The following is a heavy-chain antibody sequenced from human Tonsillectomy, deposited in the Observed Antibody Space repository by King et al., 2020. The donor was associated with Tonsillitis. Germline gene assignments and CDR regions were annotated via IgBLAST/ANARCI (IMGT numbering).Heavy chain of an antibody. V-gene: IGHV1-2*02. CDR1: GYTFTDYF. Sequence: QLVQSGAEVKKPGASVKVSCKASGYTFTDYFIHWVRQAPGQGFEWLGWINPKSGGTTYSQNFQGRVTITRDTSINTAYMELTRLISDDSAVYYCAADSSGTDWGQGTLVTVSS. CDR3: AADSSGTD. CDR2: INPKSGGT. J-gene: IGHJ4*02. D-gene: IGHD3-22*01.